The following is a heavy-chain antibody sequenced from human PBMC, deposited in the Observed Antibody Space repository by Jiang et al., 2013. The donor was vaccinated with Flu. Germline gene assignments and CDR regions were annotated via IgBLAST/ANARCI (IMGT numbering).Heavy chain of an antibody. V-gene: IGHV3-9*01. CDR3: AKCPAAAPGYYFDY. CDR1: GFTFDDYA. D-gene: IGHD6-13*01. J-gene: IGHJ4*02. CDR2: ISWNSGSI. Sequence: SCAASGFTFDDYAMHWVRQAPGKGLEWVSGISWNSGSIGYADSVKGRFTISRDNAKNSLYLQMNSLRAEDTALYYCAKCPAAAPGYYFDYWGQGTLVTVSS.